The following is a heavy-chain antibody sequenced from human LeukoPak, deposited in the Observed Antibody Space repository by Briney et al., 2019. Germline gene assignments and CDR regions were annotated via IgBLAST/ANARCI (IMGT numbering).Heavy chain of an antibody. Sequence: PSETLSLTCAVSGGSISSGGYSWSWIRQPPGKGLEWIGYIYHSGSTYYNPSLKSRVTISVDRSKNQFSLKLSSVTAADTAVYYCARAVTASLYFDYWGQGTLVTVSS. J-gene: IGHJ4*02. CDR1: GGSISSGGYS. D-gene: IGHD2-21*02. CDR2: IYHSGST. CDR3: ARAVTASLYFDY. V-gene: IGHV4-30-2*01.